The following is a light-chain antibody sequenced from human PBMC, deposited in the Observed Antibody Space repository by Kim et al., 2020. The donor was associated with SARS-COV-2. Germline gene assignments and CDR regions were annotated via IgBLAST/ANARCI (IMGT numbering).Light chain of an antibody. J-gene: IGKJ4*01. CDR3: HQSYNVPPT. CDR1: QSISTY. Sequence: ASVGDDVTITCRAAQSISTYLSWYQQKPGKPPKLLINAASTLQSGVPSRFSGSGSGTDFTLTISSLQREDFATYYCHQSYNVPPTFGGGTKVDIK. V-gene: IGKV1-39*01. CDR2: AAS.